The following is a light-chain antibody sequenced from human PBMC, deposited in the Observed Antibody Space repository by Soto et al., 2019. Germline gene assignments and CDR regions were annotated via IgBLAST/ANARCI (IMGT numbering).Light chain of an antibody. CDR2: AAS. CDR3: QQSYSTLMYT. Sequence: DIPMTQSPSSLSASVGDRVTITCRASQSISSYLNWYQQKPGKAPKLLIYAASSLQSGVPSRFSGSGSGTDFTLTISSLQPEDFATYYCQQSYSTLMYTFGQGTQLEIK. V-gene: IGKV1-39*01. J-gene: IGKJ2*01. CDR1: QSISSY.